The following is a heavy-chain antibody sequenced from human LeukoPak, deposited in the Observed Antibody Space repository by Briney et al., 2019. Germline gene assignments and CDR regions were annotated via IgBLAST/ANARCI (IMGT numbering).Heavy chain of an antibody. CDR3: ARDDGAAVIAWNYYSGMDV. Sequence: PSGTRSLTCAVYGGSFSGYYWSWIRQPPGKGLEWIGEINHSGSTNYNPSLKSRATISLDTSKNQFSLRLSSVTAADTAVYYRARDDGAAVIAWNYYSGMDVWGQGTTVTVS. D-gene: IGHD2-21*01. J-gene: IGHJ6*02. CDR1: GGSFSGYY. CDR2: INHSGST. V-gene: IGHV4-34*01.